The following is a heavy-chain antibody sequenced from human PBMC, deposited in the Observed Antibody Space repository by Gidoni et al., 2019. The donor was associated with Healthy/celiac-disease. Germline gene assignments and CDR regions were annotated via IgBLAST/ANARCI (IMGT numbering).Heavy chain of an antibody. Sequence: QVQLVQSGAAATNPGASVKLSSKASGYISTSSDIHCVLQATGQGLECMGWMNPNSGNTGYAQKLQGRVTMTRNTSISTAYMELSSLRSEDTAVYYCARGKVFGPYCSSTSCYENDAFDIWGQGTMVTVSS. CDR1: GYISTSSD. D-gene: IGHD2-2*01. J-gene: IGHJ3*02. CDR2: MNPNSGNT. CDR3: ARGKVFGPYCSSTSCYENDAFDI. V-gene: IGHV1-8*02.